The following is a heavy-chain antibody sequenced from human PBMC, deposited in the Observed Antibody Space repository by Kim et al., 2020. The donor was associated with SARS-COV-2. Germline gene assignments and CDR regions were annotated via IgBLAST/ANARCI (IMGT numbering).Heavy chain of an antibody. Sequence: NPSHKNRITISVDTTKNQFSLKLSSVTAADTAVYYCGRGGIAVAEGRFDPWGQGTLVTVSS. J-gene: IGHJ5*02. CDR3: GRGGIAVAEGRFDP. D-gene: IGHD6-19*01. V-gene: IGHV4-34*01.